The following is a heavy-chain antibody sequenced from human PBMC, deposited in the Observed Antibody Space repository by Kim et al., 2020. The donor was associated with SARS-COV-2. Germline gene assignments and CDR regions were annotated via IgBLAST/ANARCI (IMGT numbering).Heavy chain of an antibody. J-gene: IGHJ4*02. CDR2: INAGNGNT. CDR1: GYTFTSYA. V-gene: IGHV1-3*01. D-gene: IGHD5-12*01. CDR3: ARNRGYSGYDGDFDY. Sequence: ASVKVSCKASGYTFTSYAMHWVRQAPGQRLEWMGWINAGNGNTKYSQKFQGRVTITRDTSASTAYMELSSLRSEDTAVYYCARNRGYSGYDGDFDYWGQGTLVTVSS.